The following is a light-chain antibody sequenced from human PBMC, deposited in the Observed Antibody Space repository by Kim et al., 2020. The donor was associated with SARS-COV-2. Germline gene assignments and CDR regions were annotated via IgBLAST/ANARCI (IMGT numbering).Light chain of an antibody. CDR2: LAS. CDR1: ESIGTW. Sequence: DIQMTQSPSTLSASVGDRVTITCRASESIGTWLAWYQQKPGRAPRLLIYLASTLENGVPARFSGTGSGTEFSLSITSLQPDDFATYYCQHYTRSPYTFGQGTKLEI. V-gene: IGKV1-5*03. J-gene: IGKJ2*01. CDR3: QHYTRSPYT.